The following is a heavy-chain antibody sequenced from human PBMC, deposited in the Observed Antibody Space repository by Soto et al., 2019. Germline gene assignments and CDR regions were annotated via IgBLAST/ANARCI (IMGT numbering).Heavy chain of an antibody. Sequence: ASVKVSCKASGYTFTGYYMHWVRQAPGQGLEWMGWINPNSGGTNYAQKFQGWVTMTRDTSISTAYMELSRLRSDDTAVYYCARDYYGSVSDYSVYYHYLLAVCGQGTSVPGSS. J-gene: IGHJ6*02. CDR3: ARDYYGSVSDYSVYYHYLLAV. CDR2: INPNSGGT. CDR1: GYTFTGYY. D-gene: IGHD3-10*01. V-gene: IGHV1-2*04.